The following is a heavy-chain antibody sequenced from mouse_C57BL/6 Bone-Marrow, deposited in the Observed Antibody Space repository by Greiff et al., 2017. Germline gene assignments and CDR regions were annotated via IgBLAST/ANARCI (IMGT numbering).Heavy chain of an antibody. CDR3: ARKGDYDGFDY. D-gene: IGHD2-4*01. J-gene: IGHJ2*01. V-gene: IGHV5-4*03. Sequence: EVKVVESGGGLVKPGGSLKLSCAASGFTFSSYAMSWVRQTPEKRLEWVATISDGGSYTYYPDNVKGRFTISRDNAKNNLYLQMSHLKSEDTAMYYCARKGDYDGFDYWGQGTTLTVSS. CDR1: GFTFSSYA. CDR2: ISDGGSYT.